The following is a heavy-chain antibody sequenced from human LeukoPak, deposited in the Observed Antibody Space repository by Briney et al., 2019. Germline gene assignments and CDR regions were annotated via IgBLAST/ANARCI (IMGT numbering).Heavy chain of an antibody. CDR1: GGSISSSSYY. CDR2: IFHDGSS. CDR3: ARHVLSNRSFDS. J-gene: IGHJ5*01. Sequence: PSETLSLTCTVSGGSISSSSYYWGWIRQPPGKGLEWIGNIFHDGSSYFNPSLKSRVTISVDRSKNLFSLKLTSVIAADTSVYYCARHVLSNRSFDSWGQGTLVTVSS. V-gene: IGHV4-39*01. D-gene: IGHD4/OR15-4a*01.